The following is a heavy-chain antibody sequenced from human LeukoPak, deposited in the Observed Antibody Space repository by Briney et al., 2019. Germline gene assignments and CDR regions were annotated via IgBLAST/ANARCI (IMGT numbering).Heavy chain of an antibody. CDR1: GFTFSSYA. V-gene: IGHV3-64*01. J-gene: IGHJ4*02. D-gene: IGHD1-14*01. Sequence: GGSLRLSCAASGFTFSSYAMHWVRQAPGKGLEYVSAISSNGGSTYYANSVKGRFTISRDNSKNTLYLQMGSLRAEDMAVYYCARDREPGIKGTWVYWGQGTLVTVSS. CDR2: ISSNGGST. CDR3: ARDREPGIKGTWVY.